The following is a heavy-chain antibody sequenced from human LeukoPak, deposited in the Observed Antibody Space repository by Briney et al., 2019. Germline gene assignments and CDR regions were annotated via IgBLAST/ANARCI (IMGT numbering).Heavy chain of an antibody. CDR1: GYTFTSYG. J-gene: IGHJ5*02. CDR3: ARPPLIAARQYNWFDP. V-gene: IGHV1-18*01. CDR2: ISAYNGNT. Sequence: GASVRVSCKASGYTFTSYGISWVRQAPGQGLEWMGWISAYNGNTNYAQKFQGRVTMTRDTSISTAYMELSRLRSDDTAVYYCARPPLIAARQYNWFDPWGQGTLVTVSS. D-gene: IGHD6-6*01.